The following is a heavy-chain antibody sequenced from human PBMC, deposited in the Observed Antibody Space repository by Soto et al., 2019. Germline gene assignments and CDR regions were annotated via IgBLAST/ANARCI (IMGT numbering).Heavy chain of an antibody. CDR3: AREAYGQIVYDY. Sequence: PGGSLRLSCAASGFTFSSYAMHWVRQAPGKGLEWVAVISYDGGNRFYADSVKGRFTISRDNSKNTLYLQMNSLSAEDTAVYYWAREAYGQIVYDYWGQGTLVSVSS. CDR1: GFTFSSYA. D-gene: IGHD3-10*01. CDR2: ISYDGGNR. J-gene: IGHJ4*02. V-gene: IGHV3-30-3*01.